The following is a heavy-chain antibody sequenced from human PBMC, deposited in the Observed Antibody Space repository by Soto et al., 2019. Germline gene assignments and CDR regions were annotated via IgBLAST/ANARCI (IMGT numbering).Heavy chain of an antibody. Sequence: GGSLRLSCAASGFTFSSYGMHWVRQAPGKGLEWVAVISYDGSNKYYADSVKGRFTISRDNSKNTLYLQMNSLRAEDTAVYYCANYVWLFDWGQGTLVTVSS. V-gene: IGHV3-30*18. CDR1: GFTFSSYG. CDR3: ANYVWLFD. J-gene: IGHJ4*02. D-gene: IGHD3-9*01. CDR2: ISYDGSNK.